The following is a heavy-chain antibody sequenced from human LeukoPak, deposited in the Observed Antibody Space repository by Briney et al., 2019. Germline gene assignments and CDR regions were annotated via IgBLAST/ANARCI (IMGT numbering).Heavy chain of an antibody. CDR2: VYTSGST. J-gene: IGHJ6*03. CDR3: ARHNLFITMVRGALPRFYYYYYYMDV. D-gene: IGHD3-10*01. CDR1: GGSISSGSYY. Sequence: PSQTLSLTCTVSGGSISSGSYYWSWIRQPAGKGLEWIGRVYTSGSTNYNPSLKSRVTISVDTSKNQFSLKLTSVTAADTAVYYCARHNLFITMVRGALPRFYYYYYYMDVWGKGTTVTISS. V-gene: IGHV4-61*02.